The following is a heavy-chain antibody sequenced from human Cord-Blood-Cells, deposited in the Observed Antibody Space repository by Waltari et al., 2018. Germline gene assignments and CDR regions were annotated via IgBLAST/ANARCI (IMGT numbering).Heavy chain of an antibody. Sequence: QVQLQESGPGLVKPSETLSLTCAVSGYSISSGYYLCWIRQPPGKGLEWIGSIYHSGSTYYNPSLKSRVTISVDTSKNQFSLKLSSVTAADTAVYYCARADGSGSREFDYWGQGTLVTVSS. CDR1: GYSISSGYY. J-gene: IGHJ4*02. CDR2: IYHSGST. D-gene: IGHD3-10*01. CDR3: ARADGSGSREFDY. V-gene: IGHV4-38-2*01.